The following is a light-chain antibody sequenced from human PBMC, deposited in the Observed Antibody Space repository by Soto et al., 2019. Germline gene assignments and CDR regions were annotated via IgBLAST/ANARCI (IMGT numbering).Light chain of an antibody. V-gene: IGKV3-11*01. J-gene: IGKJ1*01. CDR1: QSVSSY. Sequence: EIVLTQSPATLSLSPGERATLSCRASQSVSSYLAWYQQKPGQAPRLLIYDASNRATGIPARFSGSGSGTDFTLTISSLAPADFAVYYCQQRSNWTPTFGQGTKVDIK. CDR2: DAS. CDR3: QQRSNWTPT.